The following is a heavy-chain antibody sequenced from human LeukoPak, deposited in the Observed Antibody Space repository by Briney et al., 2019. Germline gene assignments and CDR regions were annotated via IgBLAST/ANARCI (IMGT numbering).Heavy chain of an antibody. CDR3: AADIAWGSYYYDSSGYAQSIDY. D-gene: IGHD3-22*01. CDR1: GFTFSSYS. J-gene: IGHJ4*02. Sequence: KAGGSLRLSCAASGFTFSSYSMNWVRQAPGKGLEWVSSISSSSSYIYYADSVKGRFTISRDNAKNSLYLQMNSLRAEDTAVYYCAADIAWGSYYYDSSGYAQSIDYWGQGTLVTVSS. CDR2: ISSSSSYI. V-gene: IGHV3-21*01.